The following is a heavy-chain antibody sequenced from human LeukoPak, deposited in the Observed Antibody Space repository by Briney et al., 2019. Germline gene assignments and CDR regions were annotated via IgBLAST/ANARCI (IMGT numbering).Heavy chain of an antibody. Sequence: ASVTVSCKASGYTFTGYFIHWVRQAPGQGLEWMGRINSNSGVTNYAQSFQGRVTMTRDTSLNTAYMELSSLRSDDTAVYYCARDLATSSNWELDYWGQGTLLTVSS. V-gene: IGHV1-2*02. J-gene: IGHJ4*02. CDR1: GYTFTGYF. CDR2: INSNSGVT. CDR3: ARDLATSSNWELDY. D-gene: IGHD6-6*01.